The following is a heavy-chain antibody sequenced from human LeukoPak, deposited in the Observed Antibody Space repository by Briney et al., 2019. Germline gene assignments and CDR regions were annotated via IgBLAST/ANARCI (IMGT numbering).Heavy chain of an antibody. Sequence: PGGSLRLSCAASGFTFSSYAMSWVRQAPGKGLEWVSAISGSGGSTYYADSVKGRFTISRDNTKNTLYLQMNSLRAEDTAVYYCAKDGGVEMATINWGQGTLVTVSS. V-gene: IGHV3-23*01. J-gene: IGHJ4*02. CDR1: GFTFSSYA. CDR3: AKDGGVEMATIN. D-gene: IGHD5-24*01. CDR2: ISGSGGST.